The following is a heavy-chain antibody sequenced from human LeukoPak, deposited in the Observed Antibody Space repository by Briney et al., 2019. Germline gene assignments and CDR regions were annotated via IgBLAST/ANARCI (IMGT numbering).Heavy chain of an antibody. CDR2: IYYSGRT. CDR1: GGSISSGDHY. V-gene: IGHV4-30-4*01. CDR3: ARGAGHCSSGRCYFDY. J-gene: IGHJ4*02. Sequence: PSETLSLTCTVSGGSISSGDHYWSWIRQPPGKGLEWIGYIYYSGRTNYNPSLKSRVTMSVDTSKNQFSLKLSSVTAADTAVYFCARGAGHCSSGRCYFDYWGQGTLVTVSS. D-gene: IGHD2-15*01.